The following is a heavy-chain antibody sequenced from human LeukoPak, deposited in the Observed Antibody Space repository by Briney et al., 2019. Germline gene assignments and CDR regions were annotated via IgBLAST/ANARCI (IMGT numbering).Heavy chain of an antibody. CDR3: ARGRGWIRDYDFWSGYFNDAFDI. Sequence: ASVKVSCKASGGTFTSYAISWVRQAPGQGLEWMGGIIPIFGTANYAQKFQGRVTITADESTSTAYMELSSLRSEDTAVYYCARGRGWIRDYDFWSGYFNDAFDIWGQGTMVTVSS. J-gene: IGHJ3*02. D-gene: IGHD3-3*01. CDR1: GGTFTSYA. V-gene: IGHV1-69*13. CDR2: IIPIFGTA.